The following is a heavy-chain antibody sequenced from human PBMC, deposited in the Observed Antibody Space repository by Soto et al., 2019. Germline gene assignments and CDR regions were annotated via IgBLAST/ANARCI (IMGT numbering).Heavy chain of an antibody. CDR2: MNPNSGNT. CDR1: GYTFTNYN. Sequence: QVQLVQSGAEVKKPGASVKVPCKASGYTFTNYNINWVRQATGQGLEWMGWMNPNSGNTGYAQKFQGRVTMTRSTSISTAYMELSSLRSEDTAVYYCAREDYYGSGSYAYWGQGTLVTVSS. CDR3: AREDYYGSGSYAY. D-gene: IGHD3-10*01. J-gene: IGHJ4*02. V-gene: IGHV1-8*01.